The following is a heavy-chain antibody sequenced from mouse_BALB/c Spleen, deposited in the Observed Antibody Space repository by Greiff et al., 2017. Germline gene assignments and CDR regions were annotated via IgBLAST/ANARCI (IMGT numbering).Heavy chain of an antibody. J-gene: IGHJ1*01. CDR1: GYTFTSYW. CDR2: IYPGSGST. V-gene: IGHV1S22*01. D-gene: IGHD2-12*01. CDR3: TRTTRRYFDV. Sequence: LKQPGSELVRPGASVKLSCKASGYTFTSYWMHWVKQRHGQGLEWIGNIYPGSGSTNYDEKFKSKGPLTVDTSSSTAYMHLSSLTSEDSAVYYCTRTTRRYFDVWGAGTTVTVSS.